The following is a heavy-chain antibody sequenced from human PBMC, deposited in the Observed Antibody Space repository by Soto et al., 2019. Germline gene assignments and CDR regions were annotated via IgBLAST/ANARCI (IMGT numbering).Heavy chain of an antibody. Sequence: ASAKPSSKASRYNFMPYCLNWVRQSPGQGLEWMGWISPWKGNTNYAQNFQGRVTMTTDTSTSTAYMELRSLRSDDTAVYYCARDPSGLGTNGDYWGQGTLVTGSS. V-gene: IGHV1-18*04. J-gene: IGHJ4*02. CDR1: RYNFMPYC. CDR3: ARDPSGLGTNGDY. CDR2: ISPWKGNT. D-gene: IGHD2-8*01.